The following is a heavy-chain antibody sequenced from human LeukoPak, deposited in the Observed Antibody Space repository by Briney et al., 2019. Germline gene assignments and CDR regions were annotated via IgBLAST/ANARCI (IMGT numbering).Heavy chain of an antibody. J-gene: IGHJ3*02. D-gene: IGHD2-15*01. CDR3: ARPVLAAARSDAFDI. CDR1: GFTFRNCA. V-gene: IGHV3-23*01. Sequence: GGSLRLSCAASGFTFRNCAMSWVRQAPGKGLEWVSAIGGRGLSTLYADSVKGRFTISRDNSKSTLYLQMHSLRVEDTAIYYCARPVLAAARSDAFDIWGQGTVVTVSS. CDR2: IGGRGLST.